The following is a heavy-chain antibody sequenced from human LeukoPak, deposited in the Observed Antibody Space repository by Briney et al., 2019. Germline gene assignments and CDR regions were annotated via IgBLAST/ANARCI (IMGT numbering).Heavy chain of an antibody. Sequence: GGFLRLSCAASGFTVSTNYMSWVRQAPGKGLEWVSVIYSAGSTYYADSVKGRFTISRDNSKNTLYLQMNSLRAEDTAVYYCARDLGPGWYYGMDVWGQGTTVTVSS. CDR2: IYSAGST. CDR3: ARDLGPGWYYGMDV. J-gene: IGHJ6*02. V-gene: IGHV3-66*01. CDR1: GFTVSTNY. D-gene: IGHD3-10*01.